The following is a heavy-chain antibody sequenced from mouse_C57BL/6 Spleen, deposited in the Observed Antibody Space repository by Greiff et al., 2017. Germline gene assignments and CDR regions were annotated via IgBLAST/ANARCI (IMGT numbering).Heavy chain of an antibody. J-gene: IGHJ4*01. Sequence: EVKLEESGPGLVKPSQSLSLTCSVTGYSITSGYYWNWIRQFPGNKLEWMGYISYDGSNNYNPSLKNRISITRDTSKNQFFLKLNSVTTEDTATYYCARDTYGSSPYAMDYWGQGTSVTVSS. CDR3: ARDTYGSSPYAMDY. D-gene: IGHD1-1*01. V-gene: IGHV3-6*01. CDR2: ISYDGSN. CDR1: GYSITSGYY.